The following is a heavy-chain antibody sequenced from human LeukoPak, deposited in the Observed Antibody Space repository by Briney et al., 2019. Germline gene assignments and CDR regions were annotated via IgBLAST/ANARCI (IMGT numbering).Heavy chain of an antibody. CDR3: AKERLWFGQLLPSMDV. V-gene: IGHV3-23*01. CDR1: GLRFSTYT. D-gene: IGHD3-10*01. Sequence: PGGSLRLSCIVAGLRFSTYTMNWVRQAPGKGLEWVSSISATGDGTYYADSVQGRFTMSIDNSKNTVYLQMNSLRSEDTALYYCAKERLWFGQLLPSMDVWGKGTTVTVSS. J-gene: IGHJ6*03. CDR2: ISATGDGT.